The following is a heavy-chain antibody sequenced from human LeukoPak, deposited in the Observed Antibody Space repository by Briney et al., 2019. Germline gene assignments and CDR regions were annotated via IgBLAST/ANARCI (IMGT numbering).Heavy chain of an antibody. CDR2: IYYSGST. J-gene: IGHJ6*04. CDR1: GVSISSYY. Sequence: SETLSLTCTVSGVSISSYYWSWIRQPPGKGLEWVGYIYYSGSTNYNPSLKSRVTISVETYKKQFSLKLSSVTAADTAVYYCARARDGPYYYYGMDVWGKGTTVTVSS. CDR3: ARARDGPYYYYGMDV. D-gene: IGHD5-24*01. V-gene: IGHV4-59*01.